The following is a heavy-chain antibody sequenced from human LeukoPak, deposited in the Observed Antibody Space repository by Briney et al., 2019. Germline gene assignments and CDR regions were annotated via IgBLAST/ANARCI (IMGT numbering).Heavy chain of an antibody. V-gene: IGHV1-2*02. CDR2: INPNSGGT. CDR1: GYTFTGYY. D-gene: IGHD6-6*01. Sequence: GASVTVSCKASGYTFTGYYMHWLRQAPGQGLEWMGWINPNSGGTNYAQKFQGRVTLTRDTSISTAYMELSRLRSDDTAVYYCARAGSSSSPGKHYYYYYMDGWGKGTTVTVSS. J-gene: IGHJ6*03. CDR3: ARAGSSSSPGKHYYYYYMDG.